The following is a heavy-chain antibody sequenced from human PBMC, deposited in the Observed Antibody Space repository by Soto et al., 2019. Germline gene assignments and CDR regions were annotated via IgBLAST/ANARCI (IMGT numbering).Heavy chain of an antibody. V-gene: IGHV4-39*01. CDR3: ALLAVTGPGT. CDR2: IYYSGSI. D-gene: IGHD6-19*01. Sequence: SETLSLTCSVSGGSISSSSYYWGWIRQPPGKGLEWIGSIYYSGSIYYNPSLKSRVTISVDTSKNQFSLKLSSVTAAETALYYCALLAVTGPGTWGQGTLVTVSS. CDR1: GGSISSSSYY. J-gene: IGHJ4*02.